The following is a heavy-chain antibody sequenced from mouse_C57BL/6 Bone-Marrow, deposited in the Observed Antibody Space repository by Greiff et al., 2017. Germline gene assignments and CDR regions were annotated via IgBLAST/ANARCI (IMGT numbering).Heavy chain of an antibody. CDR3: ARCESPNSYGSEGWYMDV. CDR2: IDPSDSET. J-gene: IGHJ1*03. CDR1: GYTFTSYW. D-gene: IGHD1-1*01. Sequence: QVQLQQPGAELVRPGSSVKLSCKASGYTFTSYWMHWVKQRPIQGLEWVGNIDPSDSETHYNQKFKDKATLTVDKSSSTAYMQLSSLTSEGSAVYDCARCESPNSYGSEGWYMDVWGKGTTVTVSS. V-gene: IGHV1-52*01.